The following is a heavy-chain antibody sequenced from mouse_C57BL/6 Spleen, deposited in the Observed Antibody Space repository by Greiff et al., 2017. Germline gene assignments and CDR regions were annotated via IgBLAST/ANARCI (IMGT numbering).Heavy chain of an antibody. CDR2: IYPGDGAT. J-gene: IGHJ3*01. CDR1: GYAFSSYW. V-gene: IGHV1-80*01. D-gene: IGHD4-1*01. CDR3: AREMGREFAY. Sequence: VKLMESGAELVKPGASVKISCKASGYAFSSYWMNWVKQRPGKGLEWIGQIYPGDGATNYNGKFKGKATLTADNSSSTAYMQLSSLTSEDSAVYFCAREMGREFAYWGQGTLVTVSA.